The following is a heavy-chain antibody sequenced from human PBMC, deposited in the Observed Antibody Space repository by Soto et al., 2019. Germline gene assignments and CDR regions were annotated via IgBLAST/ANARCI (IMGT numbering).Heavy chain of an antibody. Sequence: GGSLRLSCAASGFTFSDYYMSWIRQAPGKGLEWVSYISSSGSTIYYADSVKGRFTISRDNAKNSLYLQMNSLRAEDTAVYYCAVIRWYPSYWYFDLWGRGTLVTVSS. CDR3: AVIRWYPSYWYFDL. V-gene: IGHV3-11*01. CDR1: GFTFSDYY. D-gene: IGHD2-15*01. J-gene: IGHJ2*01. CDR2: ISSSGSTI.